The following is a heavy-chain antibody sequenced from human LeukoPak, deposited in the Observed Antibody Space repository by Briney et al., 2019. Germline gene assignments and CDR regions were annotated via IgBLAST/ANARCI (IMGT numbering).Heavy chain of an antibody. V-gene: IGHV4-59*01. D-gene: IGHD3-16*02. CDR1: GGSISSYY. CDR2: IYYSGST. Sequence: SETLSLTCTVSGGSISSYYWSWIRQPPGKGLEWIGYIYYSGSTNYNPSLKSRVTISVDTSKNQFSLKLSPVTAADTAVYYCARDLSRHAFDIWGQGTMVTVSS. CDR3: ARDLSRHAFDI. J-gene: IGHJ3*02.